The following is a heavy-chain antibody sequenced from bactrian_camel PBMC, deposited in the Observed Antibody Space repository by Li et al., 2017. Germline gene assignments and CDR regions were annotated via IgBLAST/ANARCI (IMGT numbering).Heavy chain of an antibody. V-gene: IGHV3S40*01. D-gene: IGHD5*01. CDR1: GFSFSTYA. CDR2: INGGGART. CDR3: VRAASSQMGWADFGY. Sequence: VQLVESGGGLVQPGGSLRLSCDASGFSFSTYAMSWVRQAPGKGLECVSTINGGGARTYYANSVKGRFTISRDNAKNTVYLQMNSLKPEDTAVYYCVRAASSQMGWADFGYWGQGTQVTVS. J-gene: IGHJ6*01.